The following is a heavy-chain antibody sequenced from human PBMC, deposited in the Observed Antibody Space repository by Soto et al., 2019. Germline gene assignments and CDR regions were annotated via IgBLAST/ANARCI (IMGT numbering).Heavy chain of an antibody. CDR3: AKGRYDFWSPYYFDS. Sequence: GGSLRLSCVGTGLNFDDFAMHWVRQAPGKGLEWVSGITWNSRVLAYADSVKGRFTISRDNARSSLYLQMDSLRDEDTALYYCAKGRYDFWSPYYFDSWGQGTLVTVSS. J-gene: IGHJ4*02. CDR2: ITWNSRVL. V-gene: IGHV3-9*01. CDR1: GLNFDDFA. D-gene: IGHD3-3*01.